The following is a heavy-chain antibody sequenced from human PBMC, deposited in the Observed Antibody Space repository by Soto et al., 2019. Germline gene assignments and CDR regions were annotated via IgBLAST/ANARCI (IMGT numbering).Heavy chain of an antibody. CDR1: GGTFSSYA. Sequence: QVQLVQSGAEVKKPGSSVKVSCKASGGTFSSYAISWVRQAPGQGLEWMGGIIPIFGTANYAQKFQGRVTITADSSTSTASMELSRRTSEDTAVYYRAPHVPAAGYYYSMVVWGEGATITVSS. CDR3: APHVPAAGYYYSMVV. V-gene: IGHV1-69*12. CDR2: IIPIFGTA. D-gene: IGHD2-2*01. J-gene: IGHJ6*04.